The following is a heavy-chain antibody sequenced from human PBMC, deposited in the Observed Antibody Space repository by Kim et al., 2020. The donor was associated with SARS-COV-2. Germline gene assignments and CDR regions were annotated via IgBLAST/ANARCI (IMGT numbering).Heavy chain of an antibody. CDR1: GFAFSSYA. V-gene: IGHV3-23*01. D-gene: IGHD4-17*01. Sequence: GGSLRLSCVASGFAFSSYAMSWLRQAPGRGLEWVSTIDYSGTYTYYADSVKGRFTISRDNSKNTLFLQMSSLRAGDSALYSCASASVVTNKNWFDPWGQG. CDR3: ASASVVTNKNWFDP. J-gene: IGHJ5*02. CDR2: IDYSGTYT.